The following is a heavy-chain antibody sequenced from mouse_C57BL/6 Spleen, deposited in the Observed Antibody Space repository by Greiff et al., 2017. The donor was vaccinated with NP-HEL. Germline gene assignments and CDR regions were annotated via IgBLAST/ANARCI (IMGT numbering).Heavy chain of an antibody. CDR2: IDPSDSYT. CDR3: ARGIWDDYDRDY. Sequence: QVQLKQPGAELVKPGASVKLSCKASGYTFTSYWMQWVKQRPGQGLEWIGEIDPSDSYTNYNQKFKGKATLTVDTSSSTAYMQLSSLTSEDSAVYYCARGIWDDYDRDYWGQGTTLTVSS. CDR1: GYTFTSYW. D-gene: IGHD2-4*01. J-gene: IGHJ2*01. V-gene: IGHV1-50*01.